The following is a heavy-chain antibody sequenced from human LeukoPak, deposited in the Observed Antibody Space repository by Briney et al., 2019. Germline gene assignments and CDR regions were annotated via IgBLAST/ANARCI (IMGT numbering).Heavy chain of an antibody. CDR2: INHSGST. D-gene: IGHD6-13*01. Sequence: SEILSLTCAVYGGSFSGYYWSWIRQPPGKGLEWIGEINHSGSTNYNPSLKSRVTISVDTSKNQFSLKLSSVTAADTAVYHCARGAAADYWGQGTLVTVSS. CDR1: GGSFSGYY. J-gene: IGHJ4*02. V-gene: IGHV4-34*01. CDR3: ARGAAADY.